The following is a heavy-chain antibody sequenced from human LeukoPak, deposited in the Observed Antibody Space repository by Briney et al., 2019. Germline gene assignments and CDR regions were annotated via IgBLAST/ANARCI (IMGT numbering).Heavy chain of an antibody. Sequence: SETLSLTCTVSGGSISSGSYYWSWIRQPAGKGLEWIGRIYTSGSTNYNPSLKSRVTISVDTSKNQFSLKLSSVTAADTAVYYCARRLLERRRSFDYWGQGTLVTVSS. V-gene: IGHV4-61*02. CDR1: GGSISSGSYY. CDR2: IYTSGST. D-gene: IGHD1-1*01. J-gene: IGHJ4*02. CDR3: ARRLLERRRSFDY.